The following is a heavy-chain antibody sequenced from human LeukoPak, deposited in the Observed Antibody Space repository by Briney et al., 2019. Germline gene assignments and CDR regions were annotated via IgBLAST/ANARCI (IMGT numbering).Heavy chain of an antibody. V-gene: IGHV4-30-4*01. CDR3: ARGTWSSSIDY. CDR1: GGSISSGYYY. D-gene: IGHD6-6*01. CDR2: IYYGGT. J-gene: IGHJ4*02. Sequence: TSETLSLTCTVSGGSISSGYYYWSWIRQPPGKGLEYIGYIYYGGTCYNPSLKSRVTISVDTSKNQFSLKLSSVTAADTAVYYCARGTWSSSIDYWGQGTLVTVSS.